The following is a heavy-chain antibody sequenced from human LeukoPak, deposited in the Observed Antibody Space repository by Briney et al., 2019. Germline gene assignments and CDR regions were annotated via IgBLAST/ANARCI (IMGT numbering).Heavy chain of an antibody. CDR3: ARDGSYDILTGSPDAFDI. D-gene: IGHD3-9*01. V-gene: IGHV4-59*01. CDR2: IYYSGST. CDR1: GGSISPYY. Sequence: PSETLSLTCTVSGGSISPYYWRWIRQPPGKGLEWIGYIYYSGSTNYNPSLKSRVTISVDTSKNQFSLKLSSVTAADTAVYYCARDGSYDILTGSPDAFDIWGQGTMVTVSS. J-gene: IGHJ3*02.